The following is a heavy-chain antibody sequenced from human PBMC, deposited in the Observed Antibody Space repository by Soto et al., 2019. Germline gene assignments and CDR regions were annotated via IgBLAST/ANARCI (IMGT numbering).Heavy chain of an antibody. V-gene: IGHV3-48*01. CDR2: ISSSSSTI. CDR3: ARVSFWSGYTNYYYYMDV. J-gene: IGHJ6*03. Sequence: GGSLRLSCAASGFTFSSYSMNWVRQAPGKGLEWVSYISSSSSTIYYADSVKGRFTISRDNAKNSLYLQMNSLRAEETAVYYCARVSFWSGYTNYYYYMDVWGKGTTVTVSS. CDR1: GFTFSSYS. D-gene: IGHD3-3*01.